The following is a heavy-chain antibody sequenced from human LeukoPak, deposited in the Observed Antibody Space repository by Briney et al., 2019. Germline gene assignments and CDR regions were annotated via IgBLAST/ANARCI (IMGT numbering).Heavy chain of an antibody. CDR3: ARGRGYSSSWSNFDY. CDR2: ISYDGSNK. CDR1: GFTFSSYG. V-gene: IGHV3-30*03. D-gene: IGHD6-13*01. J-gene: IGHJ4*02. Sequence: GRSLRLSCAASGFTFSSYGMHWVRQAPGKGLEWVAVISYDGSNKYYADSVKGRFTISRDNSKNTLYLQMNSLRAEDTAVYYCARGRGYSSSWSNFDYWGQGSLVTVSS.